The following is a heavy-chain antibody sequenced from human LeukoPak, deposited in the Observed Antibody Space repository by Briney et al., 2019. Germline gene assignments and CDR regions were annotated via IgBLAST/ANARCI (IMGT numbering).Heavy chain of an antibody. Sequence: RSSQTLSLTCTVSGGSISSGSYYWSWIRQPAGKGLEWIGRIYTSGSTNYNPSLKSRVTISVDTSKNQFSLKLSSVTAADTAVYYCARDDSSGYYLDYWGQGTLVTVSS. CDR1: GGSISSGSYY. J-gene: IGHJ4*02. CDR3: ARDDSSGYYLDY. V-gene: IGHV4-61*02. CDR2: IYTSGST. D-gene: IGHD3-22*01.